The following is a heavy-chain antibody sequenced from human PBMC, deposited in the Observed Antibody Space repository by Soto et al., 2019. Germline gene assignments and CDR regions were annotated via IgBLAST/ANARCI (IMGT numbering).Heavy chain of an antibody. CDR1: GGSFRNYY. V-gene: IGHV4-34*01. CDR3: TREERLPRSWFDP. D-gene: IGHD3-3*01. J-gene: IGHJ5*02. Sequence: SETLSLTCGVYGGSFRNYYWIWVRQPPGKGLEWIGEVNHSGEATYNPSLQSRVTISLDTSNNHFSLKMTSLTAADTALYFCTREERLPRSWFDPWGQGTQVIVSS. CDR2: VNHSGEA.